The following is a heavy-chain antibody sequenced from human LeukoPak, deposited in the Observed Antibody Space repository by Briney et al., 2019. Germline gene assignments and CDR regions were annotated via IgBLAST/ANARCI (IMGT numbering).Heavy chain of an antibody. Sequence: GGSLRLSCAASGFTFSSYAMSWVRQAPGKGLEWVSAISGSGGSTYYADSVKGRFTISRDNSKNTLYLQMNSLRAEDTVVYYCAKGPQICSSTSCYFGYYYYGMDVWGKGTTVTVSS. CDR2: ISGSGGST. V-gene: IGHV3-23*01. CDR1: GFTFSSYA. CDR3: AKGPQICSSTSCYFGYYYYGMDV. J-gene: IGHJ6*04. D-gene: IGHD2-2*01.